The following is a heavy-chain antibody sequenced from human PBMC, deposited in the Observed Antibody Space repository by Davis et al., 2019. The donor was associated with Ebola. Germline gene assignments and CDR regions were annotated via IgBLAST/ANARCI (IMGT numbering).Heavy chain of an antibody. CDR3: ARGLAAAGTETFDY. CDR2: IYSGGST. Sequence: PGGSLRLSCAASGFTFSSNYMSWVRQAPGKGLEWVSVIYSGGSTYYADSVKGRFTISRDNSKNTLYLQMNSLRAEDTAVYYCARGLAAAGTETFDYWGQGTLVTVSS. J-gene: IGHJ4*02. D-gene: IGHD6-13*01. CDR1: GFTFSSNY. V-gene: IGHV3-66*01.